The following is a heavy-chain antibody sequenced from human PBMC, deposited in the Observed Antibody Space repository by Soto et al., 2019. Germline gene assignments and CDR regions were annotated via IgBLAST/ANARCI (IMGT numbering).Heavy chain of an antibody. V-gene: IGHV2-5*01. J-gene: IGHJ6*02. CDR1: GFSHSAVGVG. D-gene: IGHD3-10*01. CDR3: THMGGSGLYGMGI. CDR2: VYSNDDM. Sequence: QITLKESGPTLVKPTQTLTLTCTFSGFSHSAVGVGVGWIRQPPRKALQWLALVYSNDDMRFSPSLKSRLTITKDTSKNQVVLTMINMDPVDTATYFCTHMGGSGLYGMGIWGQGTTVTVSS.